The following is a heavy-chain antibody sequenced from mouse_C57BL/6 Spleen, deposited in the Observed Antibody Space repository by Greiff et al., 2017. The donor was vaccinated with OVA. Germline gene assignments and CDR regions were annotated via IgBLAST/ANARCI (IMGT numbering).Heavy chain of an antibody. CDR2: INPNNGGT. D-gene: IGHD1-1*01. J-gene: IGHJ1*03. Sequence: VQLQQSGPELVKPGASVKIPCKASGYTFTDYNMDWVKQSHGKSLEWIGDINPNNGGTIYNQKFKGKATLTVDKSSSTAYMELRSLTSEDTAVYYCARHGSSLWYFDVWGTGTTVTVSS. CDR1: GYTFTDYN. V-gene: IGHV1-18*01. CDR3: ARHGSSLWYFDV.